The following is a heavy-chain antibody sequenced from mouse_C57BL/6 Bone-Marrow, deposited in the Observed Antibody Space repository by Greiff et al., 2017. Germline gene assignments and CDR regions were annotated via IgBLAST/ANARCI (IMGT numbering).Heavy chain of an antibody. CDR1: GYTFTSYW. D-gene: IGHD3-2*02. V-gene: IGHV1-69*01. J-gene: IGHJ3*01. CDR3: ARLGEDSSGPFAY. Sequence: QVQLQQPGAELVMPGASVKLSCKASGYTFTSYWMHWVKQRPGQGLEWIGEIDPSASYTNYKQKFKGKSTLTVDKSASTADMQLSSLTSEDSAVYYCARLGEDSSGPFAYWGQGTLVTVSA. CDR2: IDPSASYT.